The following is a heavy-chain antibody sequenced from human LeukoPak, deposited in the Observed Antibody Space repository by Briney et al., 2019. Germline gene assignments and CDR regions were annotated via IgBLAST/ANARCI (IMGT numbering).Heavy chain of an antibody. CDR1: GYTFTGYY. V-gene: IGHV1-2*02. D-gene: IGHD6-19*01. CDR2: INPNSGGT. CDR3: ARSSAVAGRFDY. Sequence: ASVKVSCKASGYTFTGYYMHWVRQAPGQXLEWMGWINPNSGGTNYAQKFQGRVTMTRDTSISTAYMELSRLRSDDTAVYYCARSSAVAGRFDYWGQGTLVTVSS. J-gene: IGHJ4*02.